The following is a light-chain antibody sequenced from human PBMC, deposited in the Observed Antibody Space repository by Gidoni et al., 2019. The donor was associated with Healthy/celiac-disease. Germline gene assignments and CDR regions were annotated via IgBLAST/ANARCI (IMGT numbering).Light chain of an antibody. Sequence: QSAMTQPASVSGSPGQSLTISCTGPSSDVGGYNYVSWYQPPPGKAPKLMIYEVSNRPSGVSNRFSGSKSGNTASLTISGLQAEDEADYYCSSYTSSSTWVFGGGTKLTVL. V-gene: IGLV2-14*01. J-gene: IGLJ3*02. CDR1: SSDVGGYNY. CDR2: EVS. CDR3: SSYTSSSTWV.